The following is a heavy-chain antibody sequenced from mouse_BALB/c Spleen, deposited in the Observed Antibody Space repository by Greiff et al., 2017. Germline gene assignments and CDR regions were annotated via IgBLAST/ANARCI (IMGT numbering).Heavy chain of an antibody. V-gene: IGHV1-5*01. CDR2: IYPGNSDT. D-gene: IGHD2-3*01. J-gene: IGHJ2*01. Sequence: EVMLVESGTVLARPGASVKMSCKASGYTFTSYWMHWVKQRPGQGLEWIGAIYPGNSDTSYNQKFKGKAKLTAVTSTSTAYMELSSLTNEDSAVYYCTREGDGYYAFDYWGQGTTLTVSS. CDR1: GYTFTSYW. CDR3: TREGDGYYAFDY.